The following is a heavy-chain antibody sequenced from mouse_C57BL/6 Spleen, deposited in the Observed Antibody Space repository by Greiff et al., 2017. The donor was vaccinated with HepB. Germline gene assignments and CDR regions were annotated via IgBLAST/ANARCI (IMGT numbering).Heavy chain of an antibody. D-gene: IGHD1-1*01. CDR3: ARRDYGSSYVNWYFDV. V-gene: IGHV5-17*01. CDR2: ISSGSSTI. CDR1: GFTFSDYG. J-gene: IGHJ1*03. Sequence: EVKLMESGGGLVKPGGSLKLSCAASGFTFSDYGMHWVRQAPEKGLEWVAYISSGSSTIYYADTVKGRFTISRDNAKNTLFLQMTSLRSEDTAMYYCARRDYGSSYVNWYFDVWGTGTTVTVSS.